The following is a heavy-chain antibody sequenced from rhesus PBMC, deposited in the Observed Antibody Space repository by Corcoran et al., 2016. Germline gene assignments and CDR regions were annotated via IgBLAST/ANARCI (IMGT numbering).Heavy chain of an antibody. J-gene: IGHJ4*01. CDR3: ARGGSNVDY. CDR1: GASISSNW. D-gene: IGHD2-15*01. V-gene: IGHV4-80*01. CDR2: INSNSGNT. Sequence: VQLQESGPGLVKPSETLSLTCTFSGASISSNWWSWIRQPPGKGLEWIGEINSNSGNTNYNPSLKSRVTIAKDASKNQFSLKLSSVTAADTAVYYCARGGSNVDYWGQGVLVTVSS.